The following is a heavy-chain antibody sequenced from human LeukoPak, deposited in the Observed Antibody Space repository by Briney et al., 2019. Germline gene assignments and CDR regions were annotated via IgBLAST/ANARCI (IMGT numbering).Heavy chain of an antibody. CDR2: IYPGDSDT. Sequence: GESLKISCKGSGYSFTSYWIGWVRQMPGKGLEWMGIIYPGDSDTRYSPSFQGQVTISADKSISTAYLQWSSLKASDTAMYYCAREYYYGSVSSYNWFDPWGQGTLVTVSS. CDR3: AREYYYGSVSSYNWFDP. V-gene: IGHV5-51*01. CDR1: GYSFTSYW. J-gene: IGHJ5*02. D-gene: IGHD3-10*01.